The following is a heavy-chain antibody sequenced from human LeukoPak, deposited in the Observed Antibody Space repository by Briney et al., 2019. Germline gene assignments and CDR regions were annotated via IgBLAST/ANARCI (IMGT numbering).Heavy chain of an antibody. D-gene: IGHD3-10*01. J-gene: IGHJ4*02. Sequence: GRSLRLSCAASRFTFSSYSMHWVRQAPGKGLEWVAVISYDGSNKYYADSVEGRFTISRDNSKNTLYLQMNSLRAEDTAVYYSARESVFPGEFDYWGQGTLVTVSS. CDR2: ISYDGSNK. CDR1: RFTFSSYS. V-gene: IGHV3-30-3*01. CDR3: ARESVFPGEFDY.